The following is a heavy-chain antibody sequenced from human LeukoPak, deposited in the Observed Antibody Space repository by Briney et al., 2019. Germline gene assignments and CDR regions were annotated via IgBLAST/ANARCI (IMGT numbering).Heavy chain of an antibody. CDR1: GGTFSSYA. CDR3: ARSTIFGVVITPPYFDC. V-gene: IGHV1-69*13. Sequence: SVKVSCKASGGTFSSYAISWVRQAPGQRLEWMGGIIAIFGTANYAQKFQGRVTITADESTSTAYMELSSLRSEDTAVYYCARSTIFGVVITPPYFDCWCQGTLVTVSS. D-gene: IGHD3-3*01. CDR2: IIAIFGTA. J-gene: IGHJ4*02.